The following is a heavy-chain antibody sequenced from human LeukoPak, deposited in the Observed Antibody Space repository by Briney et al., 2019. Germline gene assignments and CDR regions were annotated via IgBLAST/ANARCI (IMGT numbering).Heavy chain of an antibody. J-gene: IGHJ6*03. V-gene: IGHV1-8*03. D-gene: IGHD3-22*01. CDR1: GYTFTSYY. Sequence: ASVKVSCKASGYTFTSYYMHWVRQAPGQGLEWMGWMNPNSGNTGYAQKFQGRVTITRNTSISTAYMELSSLRSEDTAVYYCAREPNDYYDSSGYYMDVWGKGTTVTVSS. CDR3: AREPNDYYDSSGYYMDV. CDR2: MNPNSGNT.